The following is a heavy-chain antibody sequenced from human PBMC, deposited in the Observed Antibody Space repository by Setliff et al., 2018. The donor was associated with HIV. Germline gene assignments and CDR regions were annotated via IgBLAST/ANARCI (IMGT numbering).Heavy chain of an antibody. CDR3: ARLSGGMVPNY. CDR1: GGSITRTPYY. D-gene: IGHD3-10*01. J-gene: IGHJ4*02. CDR2: IHHSGTA. V-gene: IGHV4-39*01. Sequence: PSETLSLTCTVSGGSITRTPYYWGWIRQPPGKGLEWIGSIHHSGTAYDNPSLKSRVTTSVDPSKNQILLRLSSVTAADTAVYYCARLSGGMVPNYWGQGTLVTVSS.